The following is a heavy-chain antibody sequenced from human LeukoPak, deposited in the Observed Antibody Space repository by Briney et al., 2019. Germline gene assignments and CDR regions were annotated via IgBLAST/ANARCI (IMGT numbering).Heavy chain of an antibody. Sequence: ASVKVSCKASGGTFSSYAISWVRQAPGQGLEWMGGIIPIFGTANYAQKFQGRVTITADESTSTAYMELSSLRSEDTAVYYCARTLKGGLKSSGYYYWGQGTLVTVSS. CDR1: GGTFSSYA. V-gene: IGHV1-69*13. CDR2: IIPIFGTA. D-gene: IGHD3-22*01. CDR3: ARTLKGGLKSSGYYY. J-gene: IGHJ4*02.